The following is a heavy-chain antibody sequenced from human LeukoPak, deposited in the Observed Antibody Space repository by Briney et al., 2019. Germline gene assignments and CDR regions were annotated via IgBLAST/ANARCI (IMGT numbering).Heavy chain of an antibody. V-gene: IGHV3-74*01. CDR2: INSDGSTT. J-gene: IGHJ4*02. CDR3: ARGGDGSNSLINY. CDR1: GFSFNRYW. D-gene: IGHD5-24*01. Sequence: GGSLRLSCAASGFSFNRYWMHWVRQVPGKGPVWVSRINSDGSTTNYADSVKGRFTISRDNTKSMMYLQMNSLSVEDTAVYYCARGGDGSNSLINYWGQGTLVTVSS.